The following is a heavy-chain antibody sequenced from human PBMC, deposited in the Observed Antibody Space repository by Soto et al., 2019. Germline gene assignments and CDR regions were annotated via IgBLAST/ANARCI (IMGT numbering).Heavy chain of an antibody. Sequence: GGSLRLSCAASGFTFDDYAMHWVRQAPGKGLEWVSGISWNSGSIGYADSVKGRFTISRDNAKNSLYLQMNSLRAEDTALYYCAKDLIWFGELDDAFDIWGQGTMVTVSS. J-gene: IGHJ3*02. V-gene: IGHV3-9*01. CDR1: GFTFDDYA. CDR2: ISWNSGSI. CDR3: AKDLIWFGELDDAFDI. D-gene: IGHD3-10*01.